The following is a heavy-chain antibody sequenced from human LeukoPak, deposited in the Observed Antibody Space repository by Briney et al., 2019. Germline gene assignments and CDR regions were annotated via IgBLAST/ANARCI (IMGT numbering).Heavy chain of an antibody. CDR3: ASILLWFGELLS. V-gene: IGHV1-3*01. J-gene: IGHJ4*02. D-gene: IGHD3-10*01. Sequence: ASVKVSCKAYGYTFTSYYMHWVRQAPGQRLEWMGWINAGNGNTKYSQKLQGRVTITRDTSASTAYMELSSLRSEDTAVYYCASILLWFGELLSWGQGTLVTVSS. CDR1: GYTFTSYY. CDR2: INAGNGNT.